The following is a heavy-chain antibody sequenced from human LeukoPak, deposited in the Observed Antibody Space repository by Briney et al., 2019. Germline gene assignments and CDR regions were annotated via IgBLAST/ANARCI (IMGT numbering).Heavy chain of an antibody. CDR2: ISAYNGNT. Sequence: ASVKVSCKASGYTFTSYGISWVRQAPGQGLEWMGWISAYNGNTNYAQKLQGRVTMTTDTSTSTAYMELRSLRSDDTAVYYCARDSCSSTSCPPPFDYWGQGTLVTVSS. CDR1: GYTFTSYG. J-gene: IGHJ4*02. V-gene: IGHV1-18*01. D-gene: IGHD2-2*01. CDR3: ARDSCSSTSCPPPFDY.